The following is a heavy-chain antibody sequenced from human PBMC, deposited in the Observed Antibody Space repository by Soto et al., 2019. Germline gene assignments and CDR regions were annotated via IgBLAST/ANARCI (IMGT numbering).Heavy chain of an antibody. J-gene: IGHJ4*02. Sequence: EVQLLESGGGLVQPGGSLRLSCAASGFTFSSYAMSWVRQAPGKGLEWVSAISGSGGSTYYADSVKGRFTISRDNSKNTLYLQLNSLRAEDTAVYYCAKGPVVVVVAAYDYWGQGTLVTVSS. CDR1: GFTFSSYA. CDR2: ISGSGGST. CDR3: AKGPVVVVVAAYDY. D-gene: IGHD2-15*01. V-gene: IGHV3-23*01.